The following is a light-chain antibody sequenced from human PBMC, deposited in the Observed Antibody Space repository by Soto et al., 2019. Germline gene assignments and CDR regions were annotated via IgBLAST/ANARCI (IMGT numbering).Light chain of an antibody. CDR2: GAS. CDR1: QSINIY. J-gene: IGKJ2*01. V-gene: IGKV1-39*01. Sequence: IQMTQSPSSLSAFVGDRVTVTCRASQSINIYSNWYQQRPGKAPTLLIYGASSLQSGVASRFSGGGSRTDFTLTISSLQPEDFATYYCQQSFRSPYTFGQGTKLEIK. CDR3: QQSFRSPYT.